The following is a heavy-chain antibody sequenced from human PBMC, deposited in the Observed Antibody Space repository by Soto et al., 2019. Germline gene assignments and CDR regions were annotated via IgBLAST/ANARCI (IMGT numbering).Heavy chain of an antibody. Sequence: EVQLVESGGGLVKPGGSLRLSCAASGFTFSSYSMNWVRQAPGKGLEWVSSISSSGKTIYYADSVKGRFTVSRDNAKNSLSLQMSSLRAEDTAVYYCARHTEYGDNGYGMDVWGQGTTVTVSS. CDR2: ISSSGKTI. CDR3: ARHTEYGDNGYGMDV. J-gene: IGHJ6*02. CDR1: GFTFSSYS. V-gene: IGHV3-21*04. D-gene: IGHD4-17*01.